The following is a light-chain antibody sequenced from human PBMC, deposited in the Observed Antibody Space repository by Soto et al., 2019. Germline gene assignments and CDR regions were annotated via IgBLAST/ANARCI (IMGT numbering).Light chain of an antibody. CDR2: GAS. CDR1: QFVSSKS. J-gene: IGKJ1*01. CDR3: QQYGHSLWT. Sequence: EIVLTQSPSTLSLSPGESATLLCLASQFVSSKSLAWYQQKPGQAPRLLIFGASIRDTGIPDRFSGSGSGTDFTLTVSRLEPEDYAVYYCQQYGHSLWTFGQGTKVDIK. V-gene: IGKV3-20*01.